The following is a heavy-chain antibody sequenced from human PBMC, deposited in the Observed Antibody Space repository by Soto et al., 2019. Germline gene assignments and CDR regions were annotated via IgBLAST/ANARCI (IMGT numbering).Heavy chain of an antibody. CDR1: GYTFTGYY. J-gene: IGHJ6*02. CDR3: ARVEVNTIAAAGRGAFYYYGMDV. D-gene: IGHD6-13*01. Sequence: SVKVSCKASGYTFTGYYMHWVRQAPGQGLEWMGWINPNSGGTNYAQKFQGRVTMTRDTSISTAYMELSRLRSDDTAVYYCARVEVNTIAAAGRGAFYYYGMDVWGQGTTVTVSS. CDR2: INPNSGGT. V-gene: IGHV1-2*02.